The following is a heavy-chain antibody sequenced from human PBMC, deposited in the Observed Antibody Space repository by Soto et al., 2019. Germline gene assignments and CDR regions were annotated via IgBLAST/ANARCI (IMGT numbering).Heavy chain of an antibody. V-gene: IGHV3-7*03. CDR3: AKLGSGYYTGLYFDY. Sequence: PGESLKISCAASGFTFGDYWMSWVRQAPGKGLEWVAHIKKDGSENYYVDSVTGRFTVSRDNTKNSLYLQMNSLRAEDTAVYYCAKLGSGYYTGLYFDYWGQGTLVTVSS. D-gene: IGHD3-3*01. CDR2: IKKDGSEN. CDR1: GFTFGDYW. J-gene: IGHJ4*02.